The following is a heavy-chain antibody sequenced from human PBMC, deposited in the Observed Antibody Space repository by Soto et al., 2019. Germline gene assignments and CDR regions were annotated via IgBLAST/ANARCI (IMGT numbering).Heavy chain of an antibody. D-gene: IGHD2-8*02. CDR2: GHYSGSS. V-gene: IGHV4-59*01. CDR3: SRDLGSVLSD. Sequence: SETLSLTCTLSGDSISSYYWTWIRQPPGKGLEWIGYGHYSGSSKYNPSLKSRVSISVDTSKNQFSLKLSSVTAADTAFYYCSRDLGSVLSDWGHGTLVTVSS. CDR1: GDSISSYY. J-gene: IGHJ4*01.